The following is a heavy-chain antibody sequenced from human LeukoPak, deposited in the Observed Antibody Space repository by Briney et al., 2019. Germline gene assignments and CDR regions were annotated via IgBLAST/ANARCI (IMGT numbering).Heavy chain of an antibody. Sequence: SETLSLTCTVSGGSISTYYWSWTRQPAGKGLERIGRIYTSGSSNYNPSLKSRVTISVDTSKNQFSLKPSSVTAADTAVYYCARYDYGGNTFDYWGQGTLVTVSS. CDR2: IYTSGSS. D-gene: IGHD4-23*01. V-gene: IGHV4-4*07. J-gene: IGHJ4*02. CDR1: GGSISTYY. CDR3: ARYDYGGNTFDY.